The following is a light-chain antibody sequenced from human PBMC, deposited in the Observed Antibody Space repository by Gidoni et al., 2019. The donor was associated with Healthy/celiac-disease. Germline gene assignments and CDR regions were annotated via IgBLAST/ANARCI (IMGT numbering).Light chain of an antibody. CDR2: DAS. J-gene: IGKJ3*01. V-gene: IGKV3-11*01. Sequence: EIGLTQSPATLSLSPGERATLPCRASQSVSSYLAWYQQTPGQAPRLLIYDASHRATGIPARFSGSGSGTDFTLTISILEPEDFAVYYCQQRSNWPRFTFGPGTKVDIK. CDR3: QQRSNWPRFT. CDR1: QSVSSY.